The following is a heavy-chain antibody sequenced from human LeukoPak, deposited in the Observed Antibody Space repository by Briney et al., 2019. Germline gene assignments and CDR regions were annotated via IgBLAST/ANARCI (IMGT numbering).Heavy chain of an antibody. Sequence: ASVKVSCKASGYTFTSYGISWVRQAPRQGLEWMGWISAYNGNTNYAQKLQGRVTMTTDTSTSTAYVELRSLRSDDTAVYYCARDRPGKEQWLVYWGQGTLVTVSS. D-gene: IGHD6-19*01. J-gene: IGHJ4*02. CDR2: ISAYNGNT. CDR1: GYTFTSYG. V-gene: IGHV1-18*04. CDR3: ARDRPGKEQWLVY.